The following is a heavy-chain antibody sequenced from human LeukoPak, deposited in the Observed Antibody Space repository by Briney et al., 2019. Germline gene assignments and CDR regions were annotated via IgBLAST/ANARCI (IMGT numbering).Heavy chain of an antibody. V-gene: IGHV4-4*07. J-gene: IGHJ6*03. CDR2: IYSTGSN. CDR3: ARLGRAVAGTTYYYYDYMDV. CDR1: GGSISSFY. Sequence: SETLSLTCTVSGGSISSFYWSWIRQPAGKGLEWIGRIYSTGSNNNNPSLESRVTMSVDTSMNQLSLKLSSVTAADTAVYFCARLGRAVAGTTYYYYDYMDVWGKGTTVTVSS. D-gene: IGHD6-19*01.